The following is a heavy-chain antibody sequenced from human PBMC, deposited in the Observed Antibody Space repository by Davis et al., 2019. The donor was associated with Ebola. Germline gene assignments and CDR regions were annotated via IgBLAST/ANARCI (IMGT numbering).Heavy chain of an antibody. CDR2: IGGNGAI. CDR1: GFTFSIYS. CDR3: ARNLFASSGAPYFDY. Sequence: GESLKISCAASGFTFSIYSMNWVRQAPGKGLEWVSHIGGNGAIQHAPSVKGRFTISRDNARNSLFLQMNSLRDEDTGVYYCARNLFASSGAPYFDYWGQGTLVTASS. J-gene: IGHJ4*02. V-gene: IGHV3-48*02. D-gene: IGHD3-22*01.